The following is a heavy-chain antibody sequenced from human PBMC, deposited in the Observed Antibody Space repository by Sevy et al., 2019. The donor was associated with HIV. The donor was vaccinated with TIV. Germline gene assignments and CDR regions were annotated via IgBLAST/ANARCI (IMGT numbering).Heavy chain of an antibody. J-gene: IGHJ6*02. D-gene: IGHD3-3*01. CDR1: GFNFNNYA. CDR2: ISGSGGSA. V-gene: IGHV3-23*01. Sequence: GGSLRLSCAASGFNFNNYAMSWVRQAPGKGLEWVSAISGSGGSAYYADSVKGRFAISRDNSKNTLYLQLNSLRAEDTAVYYCAKDPSQFFGFGWVDVWGQGTTVTVSS. CDR3: AKDPSQFFGFGWVDV.